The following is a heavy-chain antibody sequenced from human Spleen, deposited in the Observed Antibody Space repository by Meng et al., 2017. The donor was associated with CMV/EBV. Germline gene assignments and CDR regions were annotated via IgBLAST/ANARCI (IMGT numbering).Heavy chain of an antibody. J-gene: IGHJ5*02. D-gene: IGHD1-26*01. V-gene: IGHV1-69*05. Sequence: PSVKVSCKSPGGTLMSYGFSWVRQAPGQGLEWMGGIIPIIGVPDYAQKFQDRVTITTDESTSTVYMDLSGLRSQDTSMYYCASADYHVGIPVVVGLNSWGQGTLVTVSS. CDR3: ASADYHVGIPVVVGLNS. CDR2: IIPIIGVP. CDR1: GGTLMSYG.